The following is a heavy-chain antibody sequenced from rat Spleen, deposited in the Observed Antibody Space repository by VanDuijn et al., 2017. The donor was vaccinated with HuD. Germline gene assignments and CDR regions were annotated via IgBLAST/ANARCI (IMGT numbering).Heavy chain of an antibody. CDR3: ASRRGPWFAY. D-gene: IGHD1-1*01. Sequence: EVQLVESGGGLVQPGRSLKLSCAASGFTFSDYAMAWVRQAPTKGLEWVATISYDGSSTYYRDSVKGRFTISRDNAKSTLYLQMDSLRSEDTATYYCASRRGPWFAYWGQGTLVTVSS. CDR2: ISYDGSST. CDR1: GFTFSDYA. V-gene: IGHV5-17*01. J-gene: IGHJ3*01.